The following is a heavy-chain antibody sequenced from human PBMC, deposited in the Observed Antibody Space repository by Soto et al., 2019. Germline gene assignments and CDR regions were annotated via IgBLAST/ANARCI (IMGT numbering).Heavy chain of an antibody. V-gene: IGHV3-30-3*01. J-gene: IGHJ3*02. CDR3: ARRGQGFDI. CDR2: ISYDGSDK. CDR1: GFTFLSYT. Sequence: GGSLRLSCAASGFTFLSYTMHWVRQAPGKGLEWVAVISYDGSDKYYADSVKGRFTISRDNSKNTLYLQMNSLRAEETAVYYCARRGQGFDITGQATMVTVSS.